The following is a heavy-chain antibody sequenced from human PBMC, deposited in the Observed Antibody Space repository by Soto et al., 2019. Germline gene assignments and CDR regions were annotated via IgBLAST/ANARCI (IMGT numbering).Heavy chain of an antibody. Sequence: PGGSLRLSCAASGFTFSSYAMSWVRQAPGKGLEWVSAISGSGGSTYYADSVKGRFTISRDNAKNSLYLQMNSLRAEDTALYYCAKDGILLYYCAKTANGWFSAFDIWGQGTMVTVSS. D-gene: IGHD3-22*01. CDR2: ISGSGGST. J-gene: IGHJ3*02. V-gene: IGHV3-23*01. CDR1: GFTFSSYA. CDR3: AKDGILLYYCAKTANGWFSAFDI.